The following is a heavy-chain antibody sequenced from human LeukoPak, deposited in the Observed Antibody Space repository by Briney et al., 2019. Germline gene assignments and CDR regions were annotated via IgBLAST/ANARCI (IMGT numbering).Heavy chain of an antibody. CDR3: ARGSNPYWYFDL. Sequence: GGSLRLSCVASGFSVSSNYMSWVRQAPGKGLEWVSVIYSGGSTYYADSVKGRFTISRDNSKNTLYLQMNSLRAEDTAVYYCARGSNPYWYFDLWGRGTLVTVSS. CDR2: IYSGGST. J-gene: IGHJ2*01. V-gene: IGHV3-53*01. CDR1: GFSVSSNY. D-gene: IGHD1-14*01.